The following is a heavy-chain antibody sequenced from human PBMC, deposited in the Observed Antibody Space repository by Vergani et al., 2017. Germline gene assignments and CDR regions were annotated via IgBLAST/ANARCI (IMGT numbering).Heavy chain of an antibody. J-gene: IGHJ3*01. Sequence: EVQLVESGGGLVQPGGSLRLSCEASDFTVSDSYMNWVRQARGKGLEWLSTLYNSGVTYYADSVKGRFTISRDDSKNTIFLHMNNLRREDTALYYCARVGIGELWGAFDLWGQGTMVTVSS. CDR2: LYNSGVT. D-gene: IGHD3-10*01. CDR1: DFTVSDSY. CDR3: ARVGIGELWGAFDL. V-gene: IGHV3-66*02.